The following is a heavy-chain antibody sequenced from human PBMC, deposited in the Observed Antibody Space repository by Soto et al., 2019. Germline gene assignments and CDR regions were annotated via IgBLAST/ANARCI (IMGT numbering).Heavy chain of an antibody. CDR1: GPPFTDCY. V-gene: IGHV1-2*02. D-gene: IGHD2-2*02. J-gene: IGHJ6*02. CDR2: INPNSGGK. Sequence: ASVKVSCKASGPPFTDCYMHWVRQAPGQGLEWMGWINPNSGGKNYAQKFQGRVTMTRDTSSSTVYMELSRLTSDDTALYYCARDQWAGVPSSIRDYYGRDGWGQGTTVTVSS. CDR3: ARDQWAGVPSSIRDYYGRDG.